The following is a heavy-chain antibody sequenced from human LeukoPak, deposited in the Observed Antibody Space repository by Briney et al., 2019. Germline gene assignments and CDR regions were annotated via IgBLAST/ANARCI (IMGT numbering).Heavy chain of an antibody. D-gene: IGHD1-26*01. CDR3: ARRSDPTDAFDI. Sequence: GGSLRLSCAASGFTFCDYSRSWIRQAPGKGLEWVSYISSSSSYTNYADSVKGRFPISRANAKNSLYLQMNSLRAEDPAVYYCARRSDPTDAFDIWGQGTRVTVSS. J-gene: IGHJ3*02. CDR2: ISSSSSYT. V-gene: IGHV3-11*03. CDR1: GFTFCDYS.